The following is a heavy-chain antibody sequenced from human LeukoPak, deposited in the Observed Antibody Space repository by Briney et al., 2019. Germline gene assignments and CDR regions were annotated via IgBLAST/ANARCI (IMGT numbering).Heavy chain of an antibody. CDR2: IKQDGSEK. D-gene: IGHD6-19*01. CDR3: ARYRRTGIAVAGRVRAELDY. CDR1: GFTFSSYW. J-gene: IGHJ4*02. V-gene: IGHV3-7*01. Sequence: GGSLRLSCAASGFTFSSYWMSWVRQAPGKGLEWVANIKQDGSEKYYVDSVKGRFTISRDNAKNSLYLQMNSLRAEDTAVYYCARYRRTGIAVAGRVRAELDYWGQGTLVTVSS.